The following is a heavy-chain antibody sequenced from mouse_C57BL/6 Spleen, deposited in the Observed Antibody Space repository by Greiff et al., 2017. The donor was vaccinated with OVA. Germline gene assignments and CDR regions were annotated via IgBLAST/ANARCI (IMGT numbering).Heavy chain of an antibody. CDR1: GFTFSSYA. V-gene: IGHV5-4*01. CDR2: ISDGGSYT. CDR3: ARVWDYEYDGGRYYFDY. Sequence: EVQRVESGGGLVKPGGSLKLSCAASGFTFSSYAMSWVRQTPEKRLEWVATISDGGSYTYYPDNVKGRFTISIDTANNNLYLQISHLKSEDTAMDYCARVWDYEYDGGRYYFDYWGQGTTLTVSS. D-gene: IGHD2-4*01. J-gene: IGHJ2*01.